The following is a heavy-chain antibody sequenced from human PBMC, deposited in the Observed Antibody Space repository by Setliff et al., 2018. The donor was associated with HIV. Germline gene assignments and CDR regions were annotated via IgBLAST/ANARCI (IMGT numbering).Heavy chain of an antibody. CDR2: INHSANT. CDR3: ARSSLHCGGGSCYLTWFDP. D-gene: IGHD2-15*01. V-gene: IGHV4-34*01. J-gene: IGHJ5*02. Sequence: SETLSLTCAVYGGSFSGNYWNWIRQPPGKGLEWIGEINHSANTNYSPSLKSRVTIAVDTSKNQFSLKLNSVTAADTAVYYCARSSLHCGGGSCYLTWFDPWGQGTLVTVSS. CDR1: GGSFSGNY.